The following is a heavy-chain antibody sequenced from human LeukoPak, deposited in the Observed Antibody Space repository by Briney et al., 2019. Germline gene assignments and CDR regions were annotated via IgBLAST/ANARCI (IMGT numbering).Heavy chain of an antibody. CDR2: ISAGSGNT. CDR3: AKSHEPYYYDSSGYYDDY. Sequence: GGSLRLSCAASGFRFSGYGMSWVRQAPGKGLEWVSSISAGSGNTDYADSVKGRFTISRDDPKNTLYLQMKSLRAEDTAVYYCAKSHEPYYYDSSGYYDDYWGQGTLVTVSS. V-gene: IGHV3-23*01. J-gene: IGHJ4*02. CDR1: GFRFSGYG. D-gene: IGHD3-22*01.